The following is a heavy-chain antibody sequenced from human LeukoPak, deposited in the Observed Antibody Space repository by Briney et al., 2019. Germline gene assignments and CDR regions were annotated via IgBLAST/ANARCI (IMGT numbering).Heavy chain of an antibody. V-gene: IGHV1-69*06. J-gene: IGHJ4*02. Sequence: SVKVSCKASAATSSNFPISWVRKAPGRGLDWMGGIIPIFNTTSSAQKFEGRITISADKPTNSAHMELSSLRSEDTAVYYCAREAGTTFRTTTFASWGQGTRVTVSS. CDR3: AREAGTTFRTTTFAS. D-gene: IGHD1-1*01. CDR2: IIPIFNTT. CDR1: AATSSNFP.